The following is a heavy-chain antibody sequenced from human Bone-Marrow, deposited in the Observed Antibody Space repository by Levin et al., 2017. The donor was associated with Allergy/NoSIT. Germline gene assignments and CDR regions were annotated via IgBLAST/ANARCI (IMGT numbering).Heavy chain of an antibody. J-gene: IGHJ4*02. CDR1: GNNFNDFY. CDR2: VNPKSGGT. V-gene: IGHV1-2*02. Sequence: NTGGSLRLSCTASGNNFNDFYVNWVRQAPGQGLEWMGWVNPKSGGTLYAQKFQGRITVTRDTSITTGYMELSRLTSDDTAVYYCATLKFGDLLERGFDYWGQGTLITVSS. D-gene: IGHD3-10*01. CDR3: ATLKFGDLLERGFDY.